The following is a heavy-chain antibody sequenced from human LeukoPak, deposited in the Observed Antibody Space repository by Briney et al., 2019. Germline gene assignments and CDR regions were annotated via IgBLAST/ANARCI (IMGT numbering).Heavy chain of an antibody. J-gene: IGHJ4*02. V-gene: IGHV3-33*06. CDR3: AKEAGSGWRYFDT. CDR2: ILFDGTEI. D-gene: IGHD6-19*01. CDR1: GFTFSTFV. Sequence: GGSLRLSCAASGFTFSTFVMDWVGQAAGKGREGVGAILFDGTEIPDNADSVRGRFLISRDHSKNTLFLQMNNLRAEDTAVYYCAKEAGSGWRYFDTWGQGTLVTVSS.